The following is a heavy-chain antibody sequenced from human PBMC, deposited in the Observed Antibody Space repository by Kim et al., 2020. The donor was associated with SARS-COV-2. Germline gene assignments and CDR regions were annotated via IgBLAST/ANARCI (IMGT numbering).Heavy chain of an antibody. D-gene: IGHD3-22*01. CDR3: ARDNYFDTSGYHHC. Sequence: ADSVKGRFTLSKDNSKNTLYLQMNSMRTEDTALYYCARDNYFDTSGYHHCWGQGTLVTVSS. V-gene: IGHV3-30*01. J-gene: IGHJ4*02.